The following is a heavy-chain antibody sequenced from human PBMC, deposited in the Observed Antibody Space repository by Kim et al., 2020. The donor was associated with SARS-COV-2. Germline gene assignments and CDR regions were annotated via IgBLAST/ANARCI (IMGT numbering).Heavy chain of an antibody. CDR2: IIPILGIA. V-gene: IGHV1-69*04. CDR1: GGTFSSYA. CDR3: ARGIAVAGIDYYYYGMDV. Sequence: SVKVSCKASGGTFSSYAISWVRQAPGQGLEWMGRIIPILGIANYAQKFQGRVTITADKSTSTAYMELSSLRSEDTAVYYCARGIAVAGIDYYYYGMDVWGQGTTVTVS. D-gene: IGHD6-19*01. J-gene: IGHJ6*02.